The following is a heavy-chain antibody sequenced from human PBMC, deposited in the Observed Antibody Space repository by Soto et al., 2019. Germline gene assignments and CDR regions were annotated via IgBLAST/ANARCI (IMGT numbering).Heavy chain of an antibody. CDR2: VRQDESQK. CDR3: VRGGSSGWHLDS. J-gene: IGHJ4*02. V-gene: IGHV3-7*01. CDR1: GFTFSSYW. D-gene: IGHD6-19*01. Sequence: GGSLRLPCEASGFTFSSYWMSWVRQAPAKGLEWVANVRQDESQKYLVDSVNGRFTISRDNAKNSMHLQMTSLRAEDTAVYYCVRGGSSGWHLDSWGQGTLVTVSS.